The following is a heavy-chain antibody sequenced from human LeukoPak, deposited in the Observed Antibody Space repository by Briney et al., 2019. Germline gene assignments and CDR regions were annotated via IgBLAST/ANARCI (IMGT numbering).Heavy chain of an antibody. V-gene: IGHV3-7*01. CDR3: ARDTSPMRADTTGVNVWFDAFDI. Sequence: GGSLRLSCAASGFTFNNEWMTWVRQAPGKGLEWVANIKQDGSKKNYVGSVQGRFTISTDNAKNSVYLQMNSLRAEDTAVYYCARDTSPMRADTTGVNVWFDAFDIWGQGTMVTVSS. D-gene: IGHD3-16*01. CDR1: GFTFNNEW. J-gene: IGHJ3*02. CDR2: IKQDGSKK.